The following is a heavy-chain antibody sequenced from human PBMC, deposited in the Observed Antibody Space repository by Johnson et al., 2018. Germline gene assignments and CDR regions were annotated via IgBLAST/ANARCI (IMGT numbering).Heavy chain of an antibody. CDR1: GFTFSSYA. CDR2: ISGSGDNT. Sequence: EVQLLESGGGLVQPGGSLRLSCAASGFTFSSYAMSWVRQAPGKGLEWVSAISGSGDNTYYADSVKGRFTISRDNSKNTLYLQMNSLRVEDTAVYYCAREGAYGSGRTVNYYYMDVWGKGTTVTVSS. D-gene: IGHD3-10*01. CDR3: AREGAYGSGRTVNYYYMDV. J-gene: IGHJ6*03. V-gene: IGHV3-23*01.